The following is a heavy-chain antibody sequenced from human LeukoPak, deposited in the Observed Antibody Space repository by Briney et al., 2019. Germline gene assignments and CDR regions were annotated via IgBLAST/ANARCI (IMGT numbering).Heavy chain of an antibody. CDR2: IYYSGST. V-gene: IGHV4-59*01. Sequence: KTSETLSLTCTVSGGSTSSYYWSWIRQPPGKGLEWIGYIYYSGSTNYNPSLKSRVTISVDTSKNQFSLKLSSVAAADTAVYYCARRGDSSSFDYWGQGTLVTVSS. CDR1: GGSTSSYY. J-gene: IGHJ4*02. D-gene: IGHD6-6*01. CDR3: ARRGDSSSFDY.